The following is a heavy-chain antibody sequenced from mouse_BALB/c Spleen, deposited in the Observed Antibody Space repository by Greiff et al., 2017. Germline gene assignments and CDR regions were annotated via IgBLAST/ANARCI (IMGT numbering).Heavy chain of an antibody. CDR3: TRDGGITGRGYYCDY. CDR2: ISSGGSYT. CDR1: GFTFSSYT. Sequence: EVQRVESGGGLVKPGGSLKLSCAASGFTFSSYTMSWVRQTPEKRLEWVATISSGGSYTYYPDSVKGRFTISRDNAKNTLYLQMSSLKSEDTAMYYCTRDGGITGRGYYCDYWGQGTTLTVSS. J-gene: IGHJ2*01. V-gene: IGHV5-6-4*01. D-gene: IGHD2-4*01.